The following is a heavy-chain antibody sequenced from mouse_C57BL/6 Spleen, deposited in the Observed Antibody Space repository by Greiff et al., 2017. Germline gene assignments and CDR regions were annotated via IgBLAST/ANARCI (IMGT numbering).Heavy chain of an antibody. Sequence: EVHLVESGGGLVQPGESLKLSCASNEYEFPSHDMSWVRQTPEKRLELVAAINSDGGSTYYPATMERRFIISRDNTKKTLYLQMSSMRSEDTALYYCERQNCSNVWFAYWGQGTLVTVSA. CDR3: ERQNCSNVWFAY. V-gene: IGHV5-2*01. D-gene: IGHD2-5*01. CDR1: EYEFPSHD. CDR2: INSDGGST. J-gene: IGHJ3*01.